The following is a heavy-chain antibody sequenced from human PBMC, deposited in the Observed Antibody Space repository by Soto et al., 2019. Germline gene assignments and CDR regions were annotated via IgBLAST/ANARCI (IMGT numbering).Heavy chain of an antibody. J-gene: IGHJ4*02. Sequence: QVQLVQSGAEVKKPGASVKVSCKASGYTFTSYAMHWVRQAPGQRLEWMGWINAGNGNTKYSQKFQGRVTITRDTSASTAYMELSSLRSEDTAVYYCARERGLGYFDWLLSYWGQGTLVTVSS. CDR3: ARERGLGYFDWLLSY. CDR2: INAGNGNT. V-gene: IGHV1-3*01. CDR1: GYTFTSYA. D-gene: IGHD3-9*01.